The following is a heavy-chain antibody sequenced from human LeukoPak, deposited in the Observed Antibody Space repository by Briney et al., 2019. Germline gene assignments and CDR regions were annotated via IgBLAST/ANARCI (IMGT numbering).Heavy chain of an antibody. CDR3: ARAEYYYGSGSYDS. V-gene: IGHV4-30-4*07. CDR2: IYHNGST. J-gene: IGHJ4*02. Sequence: SQTLSLTCAVSGGSISSGGYSWSWIRQPPGKGLEWIGYIYHNGSTYYNPSLKSRVTISEDTSKNQFSLKLGSVTAADTAVYYCARAEYYYGSGSYDSWGQGTLVTVSS. D-gene: IGHD3-10*01. CDR1: GGSISSGGYS.